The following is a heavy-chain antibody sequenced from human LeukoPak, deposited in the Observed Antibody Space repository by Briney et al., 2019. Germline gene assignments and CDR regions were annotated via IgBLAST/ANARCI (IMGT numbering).Heavy chain of an antibody. CDR3: ARDYYDSSGYLDY. J-gene: IGHJ4*02. CDR1: GGSISSSSYY. CDR2: IYYSGST. D-gene: IGHD3-22*01. Sequence: KTSETLSLTCTVSGGSISSSSYYWGWIRQPPGKGLEWIGSIYYSGSTYYNPSLKSRVTISVDTSKNQFSLKLSSVTAADTAVYYCARDYYDSSGYLDYWGQGTLVTVSS. V-gene: IGHV4-39*07.